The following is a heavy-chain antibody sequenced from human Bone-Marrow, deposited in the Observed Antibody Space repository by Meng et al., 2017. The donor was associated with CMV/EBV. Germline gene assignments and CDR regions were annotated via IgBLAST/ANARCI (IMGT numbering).Heavy chain of an antibody. V-gene: IGHV3-30-3*01. CDR2: ISYDGSNK. Sequence: GESLKISCAASAFTFSSYAMHWVRQAPGKGLEWVAVISYDGSNKYYADSVKGRFTISRDNSKNTLYLQMNSLRAEDTAVYYCARGADGVAAPELGYWGQGTLVTVSS. J-gene: IGHJ4*02. D-gene: IGHD6-13*01. CDR1: AFTFSSYA. CDR3: ARGADGVAAPELGY.